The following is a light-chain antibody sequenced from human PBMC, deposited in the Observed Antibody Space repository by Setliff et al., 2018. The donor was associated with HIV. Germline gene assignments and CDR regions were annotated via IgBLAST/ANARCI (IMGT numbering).Light chain of an antibody. V-gene: IGLV3-21*04. CDR1: NIGSKT. CDR3: QVWDSSSDHPGSV. Sequence: ELAQPPSVSVAPGKTARITCGGHNIGSKTVHWYQQKPGQAPVLVIYYDSARPSGIPERFSGSNSGNTATLIISRVEAGDEADYYCQVWDSSSDHPGSVFGTGTKVTVL. J-gene: IGLJ1*01. CDR2: YDS.